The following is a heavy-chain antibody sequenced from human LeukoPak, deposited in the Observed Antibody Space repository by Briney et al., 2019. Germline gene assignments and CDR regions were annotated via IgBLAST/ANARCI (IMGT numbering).Heavy chain of an antibody. CDR2: IYYSGST. Sequence: SETLSLTCTVSGGSIGSYYWNWIRQPPGKGLEWIGYIYYSGSTNYNPSLKSRVTISVDTSKNQFSLKLNSVTAADTAVYYCARDREVTTPFDYWGQGTLVTVSS. CDR1: GGSIGSYY. CDR3: ARDREVTTPFDY. V-gene: IGHV4-59*01. D-gene: IGHD4-17*01. J-gene: IGHJ4*02.